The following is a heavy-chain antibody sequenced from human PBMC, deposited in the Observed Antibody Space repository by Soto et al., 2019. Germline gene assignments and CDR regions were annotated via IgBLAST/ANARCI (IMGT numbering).Heavy chain of an antibody. J-gene: IGHJ6*03. Sequence: ASVKVSCKASGYTFTSYGISWVRQAPGQGLEWMGWISAYNGNTNYAQKLQGRVTMTTDTSTSTAYMELRSLRSDDTAVYYCAREFLEWLPQGYYYYMDVWGKGTTVTVSS. CDR1: GYTFTSYG. CDR2: ISAYNGNT. V-gene: IGHV1-18*01. CDR3: AREFLEWLPQGYYYYMDV. D-gene: IGHD3-3*01.